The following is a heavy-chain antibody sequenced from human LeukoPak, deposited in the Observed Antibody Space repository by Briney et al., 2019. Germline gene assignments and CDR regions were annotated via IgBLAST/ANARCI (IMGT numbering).Heavy chain of an antibody. CDR2: TYYRSKWYS. D-gene: IGHD6-19*01. Sequence: SQTLSLTCAISGDSVSSKNGAWNWIRQSPSRGLEWLGRTYYRSKWYSDYAGSVQGRITISPDTSKNQFSLQLYSVTPEDAAVYYCAREVGTSGWYTFDYWGQGTLVTVSS. CDR1: GDSVSSKNGA. V-gene: IGHV6-1*01. J-gene: IGHJ4*02. CDR3: AREVGTSGWYTFDY.